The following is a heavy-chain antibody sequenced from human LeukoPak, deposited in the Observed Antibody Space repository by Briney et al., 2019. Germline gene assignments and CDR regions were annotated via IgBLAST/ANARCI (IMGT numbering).Heavy chain of an antibody. CDR2: IYSCGST. Sequence: GGSLRLSCAASGFTVSSNYMSWVRQAPGKGLEWVSVIYSCGSTYYADSVKGRFTISRDNSKNTLYLQMNSLRAEDTAVYYCARDYTGGDYVAFDIWGQGTMVAVSS. CDR1: GFTVSSNY. CDR3: ARDYTGGDYVAFDI. J-gene: IGHJ3*02. V-gene: IGHV3-66*01. D-gene: IGHD4-17*01.